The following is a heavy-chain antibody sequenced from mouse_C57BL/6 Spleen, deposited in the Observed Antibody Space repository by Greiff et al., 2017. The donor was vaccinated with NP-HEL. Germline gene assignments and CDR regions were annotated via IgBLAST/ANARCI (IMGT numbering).Heavy chain of an antibody. CDR1: GYTFTSYW. CDR2: IDPSDSYT. Sequence: QVQLQQPGAELVRPGTSVKLSCKASGYTFTSYWMHWVKQRPGQGLEWIGVIDPSDSYTNYNQKFKGKATLTVDTSSSTAYMQLSSLTSEDSAVYYCARRGDGSLPSFDYWGQGTTLTVSS. V-gene: IGHV1-59*01. J-gene: IGHJ2*01. CDR3: ARRGDGSLPSFDY.